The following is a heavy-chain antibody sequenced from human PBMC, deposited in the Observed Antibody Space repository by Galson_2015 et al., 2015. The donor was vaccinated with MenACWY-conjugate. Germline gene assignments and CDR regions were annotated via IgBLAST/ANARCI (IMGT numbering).Heavy chain of an antibody. CDR1: GFTFSSYA. CDR2: ISSNGGTT. CDR3: VKTKRLLFDY. J-gene: IGHJ4*02. V-gene: IGHV3-64D*06. Sequence: SLRLSCAASGFTFSSYAMHWVRQAPGKGLEYVSAISSNGGTTYYTDSVKGRFTNSRDNSKNTLYLQMSSLRAEDTAVYYCVKTKRLLFDYWGQGTLVTVSS.